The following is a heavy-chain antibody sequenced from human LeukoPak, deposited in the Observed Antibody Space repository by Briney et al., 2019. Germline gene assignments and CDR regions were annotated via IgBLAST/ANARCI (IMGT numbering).Heavy chain of an antibody. V-gene: IGHV3-74*01. D-gene: IGHD1-7*01. CDR1: GFTFSSYW. CDR3: ARDTTRAGTGWFDP. J-gene: IGHJ5*02. CDR2: INSDGRST. Sequence: GGSLRLSCAASGFTFSSYWMHWVRQAPGKGLVWVSRINSDGRSTSYADSVKGRFTISRDNAKNTLYLQMNSLRAEDTAVYYCARDTTRAGTGWFDPWGQGTLVTVSS.